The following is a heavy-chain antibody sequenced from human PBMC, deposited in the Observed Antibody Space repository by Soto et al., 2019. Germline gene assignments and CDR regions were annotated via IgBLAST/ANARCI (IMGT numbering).Heavy chain of an antibody. D-gene: IGHD3-22*01. J-gene: IGHJ4*02. Sequence: GASVKVSCKASGYTFTSYGITWVRQTPGQGLEWMGWISAYNGNTNYAQKLQGRVTMTTDTSTSAAYMELRSLRSDDTAVYFCARDIARVFSGYTDYWGQGTLVTVSS. CDR3: ARDIARVFSGYTDY. V-gene: IGHV1-18*01. CDR2: ISAYNGNT. CDR1: GYTFTSYG.